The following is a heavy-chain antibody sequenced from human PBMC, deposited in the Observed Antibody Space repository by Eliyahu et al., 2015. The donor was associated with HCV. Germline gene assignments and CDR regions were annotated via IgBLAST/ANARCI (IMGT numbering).Heavy chain of an antibody. CDR2: IIPIFGTA. CDR3: ARVGSSSDSPAGYGMDV. Sequence: QVQLVQSGAEVKKPGSSVKVSCKASGGTFSSYAISWVRQAPGQGLEWMGGIIPIFGTANYAQKFQGRVTITADESTSTAYMELSSLRSEDTAVYYCARVGSSSDSPAGYGMDVWGQGTTVTVSS. V-gene: IGHV1-69*01. J-gene: IGHJ6*02. D-gene: IGHD6-13*01. CDR1: GGTFSSYA.